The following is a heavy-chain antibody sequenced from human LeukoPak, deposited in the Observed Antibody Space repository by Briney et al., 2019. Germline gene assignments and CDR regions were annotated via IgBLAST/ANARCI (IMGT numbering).Heavy chain of an antibody. Sequence: PGGSLRLSCAASGITFSSYWMSWVRQAPGKGLEWVANIKQDGSEKNYVDSVKGRFTISRDDAKNSLYLQMNSLRAEGTAMYYCASLDTAMVNGDYWGQGTLVTVSS. D-gene: IGHD5-18*01. CDR2: IKQDGSEK. CDR1: GITFSSYW. J-gene: IGHJ4*02. CDR3: ASLDTAMVNGDY. V-gene: IGHV3-7*01.